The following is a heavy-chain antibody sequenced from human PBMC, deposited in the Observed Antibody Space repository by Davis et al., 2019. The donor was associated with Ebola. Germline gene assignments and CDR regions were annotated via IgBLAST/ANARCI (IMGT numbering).Heavy chain of an antibody. Sequence: SVKVSCKASGGTFSSYAISWVRQAPGQGLEWMGGIIPIFGTANYAQKFQGRVTMTRNTSISTAYMELSSLRSEDTAVYYCAGYSSSWYYFDYWGQGTLVTVSS. CDR3: AGYSSSWYYFDY. CDR1: GGTFSSYA. D-gene: IGHD6-13*01. CDR2: IIPIFGTA. V-gene: IGHV1-69*05. J-gene: IGHJ4*02.